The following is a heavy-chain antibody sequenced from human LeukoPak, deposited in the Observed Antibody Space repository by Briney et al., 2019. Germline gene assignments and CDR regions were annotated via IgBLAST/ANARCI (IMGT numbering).Heavy chain of an antibody. V-gene: IGHV4-31*03. Sequence: SQTLSLTCTVSGGSISSGGYYSSWIRQHPGKGLEWIGYIYYSGSTYYNPSLKSRVTISVDTSKNRFSLKLSSVTAADTAVYYCARDPVLRYFDWSRTCCYYGMDVWGQGTTVTVSS. CDR1: GGSISSGGYY. D-gene: IGHD3-9*01. CDR2: IYYSGST. CDR3: ARDPVLRYFDWSRTCCYYGMDV. J-gene: IGHJ6*02.